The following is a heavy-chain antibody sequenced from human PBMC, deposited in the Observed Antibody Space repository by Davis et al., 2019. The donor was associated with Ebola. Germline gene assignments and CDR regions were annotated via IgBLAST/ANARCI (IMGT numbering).Heavy chain of an antibody. V-gene: IGHV1-18*01. CDR3: AREAEVDGSIFFLH. J-gene: IGHJ1*01. CDR1: GYSFTTYG. D-gene: IGHD3-10*01. Sequence: ASVKVSCKTSGYSFTTYGIMWVRQAPGQGLEWMGWIAAYNGYTNYVQNFQGRVTMTIDPSASTAYMELRSLRSDDTAVYYCAREAEVDGSIFFLHWGQGTLVTVSS. CDR2: IAAYNGYT.